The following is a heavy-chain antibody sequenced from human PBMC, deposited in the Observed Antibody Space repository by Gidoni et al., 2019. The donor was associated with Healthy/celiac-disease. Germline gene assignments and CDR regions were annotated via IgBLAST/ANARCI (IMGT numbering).Heavy chain of an antibody. CDR2: ISSSSSYI. J-gene: IGHJ4*02. D-gene: IGHD2-2*01. CDR3: ARMLGGAAAPDY. CDR1: GFTFSSYS. Sequence: EVQLVESGGGLVKPGGSLRLSCAASGFTFSSYSMNWVRQDPGKGLEWVSAISSSSSYIYYADSVKGRFTISRDNAKNSLYLQMNSLRAEDTAVYYCARMLGGAAAPDYWGQGTLVTVSS. V-gene: IGHV3-21*01.